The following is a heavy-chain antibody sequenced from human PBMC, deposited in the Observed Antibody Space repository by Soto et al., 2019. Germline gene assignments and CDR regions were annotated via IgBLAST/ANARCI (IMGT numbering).Heavy chain of an antibody. Sequence: PGESLKISCKGSGYSFTCYWIGWVRQMPGKGLEWMGIIYPGDSDTRYSPSFQGQVTISADKSISTAYLQWSSLKASDTAMYYCVSPYYSRLAGGGMDVWSQGTTVTVSS. D-gene: IGHD3-10*01. CDR2: IYPGDSDT. J-gene: IGHJ6*02. V-gene: IGHV5-51*01. CDR3: VSPYYSRLAGGGMDV. CDR1: GYSFTCYW.